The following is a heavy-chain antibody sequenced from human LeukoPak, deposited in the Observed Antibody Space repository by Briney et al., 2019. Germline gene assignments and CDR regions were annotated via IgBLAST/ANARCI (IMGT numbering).Heavy chain of an antibody. CDR3: ASYNYYDSSGYFAY. CDR2: IYHSGST. V-gene: IGHV4-38-2*02. D-gene: IGHD3-22*01. CDR1: GYSISSGYY. Sequence: PSETLSLTCTVSGYSISSGYYWGWIRQPPGKGLEWIGSIYHSGSTYYNPSLKSRVTLSVDTSKNQFSLKLSSVTAAGTAVYYCASYNYYDSSGYFAYWGQGTLVTVSA. J-gene: IGHJ4*02.